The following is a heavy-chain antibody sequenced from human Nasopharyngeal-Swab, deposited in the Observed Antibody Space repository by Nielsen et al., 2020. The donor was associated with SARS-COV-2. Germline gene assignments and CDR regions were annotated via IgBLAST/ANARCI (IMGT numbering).Heavy chain of an antibody. V-gene: IGHV3-53*01. CDR1: GFTVSSNY. Sequence: GESLKISCAASGFTVSSNYMSWVRQAPGKGLEWVSTIYPGGSTYYADSVKGRFSISRDSSTLYLQMDSMRAEDTAFYFCAREYRGYLDYWGQGTLVSVSS. CDR2: IYPGGST. J-gene: IGHJ4*02. D-gene: IGHD4-23*01. CDR3: AREYRGYLDY.